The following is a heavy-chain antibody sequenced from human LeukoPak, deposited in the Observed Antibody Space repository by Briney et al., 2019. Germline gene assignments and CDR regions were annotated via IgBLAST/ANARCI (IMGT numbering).Heavy chain of an antibody. CDR2: IWYDGSNK. CDR1: GFTFSSYG. V-gene: IGHV3-33*01. Sequence: PGRSLRLSCAASGFTFSSYGMHWVRQAPGKGLEWVAVIWYDGSNKYYADSVKGRFTISRDNSKNTLYLQMNSVRAEDTAVYYCARGIVGATLPDAFDIWGQGTMVTVSS. CDR3: ARGIVGATLPDAFDI. J-gene: IGHJ3*02. D-gene: IGHD1-26*01.